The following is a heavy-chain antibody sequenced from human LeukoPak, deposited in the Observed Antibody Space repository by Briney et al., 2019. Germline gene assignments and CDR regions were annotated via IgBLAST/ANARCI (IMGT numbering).Heavy chain of an antibody. CDR2: TYYRPKFNT. V-gene: IGHV6-1*01. CDR3: ERGSHGSFDY. CDR1: GDSLSNNNVA. D-gene: IGHD3-10*01. J-gene: IGHJ4*02. Sequence: SQTLSLTCAISGDSLSNNNVAWNWIRQSPSRGLEWLGRTYYRPKFNTDYAVSVKSRIAINSDTSKNQFSLQLNSVTPEDTGVYYCERGSHGSFDYWGQGTLVTVSS.